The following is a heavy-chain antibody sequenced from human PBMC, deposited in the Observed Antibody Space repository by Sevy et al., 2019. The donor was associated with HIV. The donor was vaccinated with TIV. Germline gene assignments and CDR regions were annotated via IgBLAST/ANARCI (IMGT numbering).Heavy chain of an antibody. J-gene: IGHJ3*01. CDR1: GFPFSDAW. Sequence: GGSLRLSCAASGFPFSDAWRNGFRRAPGKGREGLGLIKKEKEGGKTDYAEPVKGRFTISIDDSKNTLFLQMSSLKTEDTAIYYCTTDWGSGTTWVRAFDLWGQGTMVTVSS. V-gene: IGHV3-15*01. CDR2: IKKEKEGGKT. D-gene: IGHD1-7*01. CDR3: TTDWGSGTTWVRAFDL.